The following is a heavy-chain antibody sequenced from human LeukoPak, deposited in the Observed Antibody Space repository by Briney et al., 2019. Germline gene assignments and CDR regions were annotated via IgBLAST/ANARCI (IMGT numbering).Heavy chain of an antibody. D-gene: IGHD6-19*01. J-gene: IGHJ4*02. Sequence: SETLSLICAVYGGSFSGYYWSWIRQPPGKGLEWIGEINHSGSTNYNPSLKSRVTISVDTSKNQFSLKLSSVTAADTAVYYCARGRQRSGWYGEQMRVWGQGTLVTVSS. CDR1: GGSFSGYY. CDR3: ARGRQRSGWYGEQMRV. V-gene: IGHV4-34*01. CDR2: INHSGST.